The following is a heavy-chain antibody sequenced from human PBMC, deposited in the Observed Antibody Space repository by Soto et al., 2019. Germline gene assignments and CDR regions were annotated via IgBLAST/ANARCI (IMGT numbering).Heavy chain of an antibody. V-gene: IGHV1-2*04. D-gene: IGHD2-15*01. CDR2: INPNSGGT. CDR1: GYTFTGYY. Sequence: ASVKVSCKASGYTFTGYYMHWVRQAPGQGLEWMGWINPNSGGTNYAQKFQGWVTMTRDTSISTAYMELSRLRSDDTAVYYCARDSSIDYHHDGMAVSGQGTTVTVSS. J-gene: IGHJ6*01. CDR3: ARDSSIDYHHDGMAV.